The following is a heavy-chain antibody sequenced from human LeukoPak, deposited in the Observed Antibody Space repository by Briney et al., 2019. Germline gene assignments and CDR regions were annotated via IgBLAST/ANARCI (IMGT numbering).Heavy chain of an antibody. Sequence: PSGTLSLSRTVSGGSICGYYWTWIRPPPPKGLEWIGYIDYSGYTNDNPSIKRRVTISVDTSKNQFSLRLTSVTAADTAVYFCARRGYYGSGNDIRFDPWGQGTLLTVP. CDR1: GGSICGYY. D-gene: IGHD3-10*01. CDR3: ARRGYYGSGNDIRFDP. V-gene: IGHV4-59*01. CDR2: IDYSGYT. J-gene: IGHJ5*02.